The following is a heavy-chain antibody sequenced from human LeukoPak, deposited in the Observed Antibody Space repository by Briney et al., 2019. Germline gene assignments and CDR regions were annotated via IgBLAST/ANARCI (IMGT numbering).Heavy chain of an antibody. CDR2: ISGSGGSN. J-gene: IGHJ3*02. Sequence: GGSLRLSFAASGFTFSNYAMSWVRQAPGKGREWVSAISGSGGSNCYADSVKGPFTISRDNSKNTLYLQMDSLRAEDTALYYCAKDQSGTYGRDAFDIWGQGTMVTVSS. V-gene: IGHV3-23*01. D-gene: IGHD1-26*01. CDR1: GFTFSNYA. CDR3: AKDQSGTYGRDAFDI.